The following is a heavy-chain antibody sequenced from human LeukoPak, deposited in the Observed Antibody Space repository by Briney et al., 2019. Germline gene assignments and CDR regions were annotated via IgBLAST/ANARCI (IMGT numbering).Heavy chain of an antibody. Sequence: GASVKVSCKASGYTFIGYYMHWVRQAPGQGLEWMGWINPNSGGTKYAQKFQGRVTMTRDTSISTAYMELSSLRSDDTAVYYCARDYGGNSGWFDPWGQGTLVTASS. CDR3: ARDYGGNSGWFDP. D-gene: IGHD4-23*01. CDR2: INPNSGGT. V-gene: IGHV1-2*02. J-gene: IGHJ5*02. CDR1: GYTFIGYY.